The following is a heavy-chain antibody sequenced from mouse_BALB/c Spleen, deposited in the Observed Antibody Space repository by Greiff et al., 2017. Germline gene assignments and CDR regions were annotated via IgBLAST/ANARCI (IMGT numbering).Heavy chain of an antibody. CDR3: AKTTDTSWFAY. CDR1: GFTFSSYA. CDR2: ISSGGSYT. D-gene: IGHD1-1*01. J-gene: IGHJ3*01. V-gene: IGHV5-9-3*01. Sequence: EVQLVESGGGLVKPGGSLKLSCAASGFTFSSYAMSWVRQTPEKRLEWVATISSGGSYTYYPDSVKGRFTISSDNDKNTLYLQMSSLRSEDTAMYYCAKTTDTSWFAYWGQGTLVTVSA.